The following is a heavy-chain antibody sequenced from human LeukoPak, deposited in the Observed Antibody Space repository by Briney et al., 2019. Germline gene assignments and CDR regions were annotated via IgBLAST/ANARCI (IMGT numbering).Heavy chain of an antibody. CDR3: ASRLAAAGYLIDS. CDR2: IYYSGGT. J-gene: IGHJ4*02. D-gene: IGHD6-13*01. V-gene: IGHV4-39*07. CDR1: GGSIDNTPYY. Sequence: SETLSLTCTVSGGSIDNTPYYWVWLRQPPGKGLEWIGSIYYSGGTYYNSSLESRAVISVDTSKNQFSLKVSSVTGADTAVYYCASRLAAAGYLIDSWGQGTLVTVSS.